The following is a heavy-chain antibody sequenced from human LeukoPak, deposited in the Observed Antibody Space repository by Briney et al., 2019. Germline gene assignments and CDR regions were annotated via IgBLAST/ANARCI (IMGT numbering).Heavy chain of an antibody. V-gene: IGHV1-18*01. CDR3: ARESEDIVVVPAAGGTGRHFDY. CDR2: ISAYNGNT. Sequence: ASVKVSCKASGYTFTSYGISWVRQAPGQGLEWMGWISAYNGNTNYAQKLQGRVTMTTDTSTSTAYMELRSLRSDDTAVYYYARESEDIVVVPAAGGTGRHFDYWGQRTLVTVSS. D-gene: IGHD2-2*01. J-gene: IGHJ4*02. CDR1: GYTFTSYG.